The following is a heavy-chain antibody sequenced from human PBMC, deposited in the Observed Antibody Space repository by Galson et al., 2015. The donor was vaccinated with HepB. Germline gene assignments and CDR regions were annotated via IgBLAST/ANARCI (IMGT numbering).Heavy chain of an antibody. CDR2: ISYDGSNK. V-gene: IGHV3-30-3*01. J-gene: IGHJ4*02. Sequence: SLRLSCAASGFTFSSYAMHWVRQAPGKGLEWVAVISYDGSNKYYADSVKGRFTISRDNSKNTLYLQMNSLRAEDTAVYYCARDQNSYIDYWGQGTLVTVSS. CDR3: ARDQNSYIDY. D-gene: IGHD5-18*01. CDR1: GFTFSSYA.